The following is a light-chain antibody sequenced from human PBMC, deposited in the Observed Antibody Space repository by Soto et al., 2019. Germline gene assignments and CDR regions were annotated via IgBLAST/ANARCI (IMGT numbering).Light chain of an antibody. Sequence: EIVLTQSPATLSLSPGVRATLSCRASQSVSTYLAWFQLTPGQAPRLLIYDASHRATGIPARFSGSGSGTDVTLTISSLEPEDFAVYYCQQRYNWPFTFGPGTKVDI. CDR3: QQRYNWPFT. J-gene: IGKJ3*01. CDR2: DAS. CDR1: QSVSTY. V-gene: IGKV3-11*01.